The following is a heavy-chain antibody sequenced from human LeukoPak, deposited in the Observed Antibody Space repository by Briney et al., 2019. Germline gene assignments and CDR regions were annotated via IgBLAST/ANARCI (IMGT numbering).Heavy chain of an antibody. Sequence: SVKVSCKASGGTFSRYAISWVRQAPGQGLEWMGRIIPILGIANYAQKFQGRVTITADKSTSTAYMELSSLRSEDTAVYYCARDRQVVVVAATRFGMDVWGQGTTVTVSS. CDR2: IIPILGIA. V-gene: IGHV1-69*04. D-gene: IGHD2-15*01. CDR3: ARDRQVVVVAATRFGMDV. J-gene: IGHJ6*02. CDR1: GGTFSRYA.